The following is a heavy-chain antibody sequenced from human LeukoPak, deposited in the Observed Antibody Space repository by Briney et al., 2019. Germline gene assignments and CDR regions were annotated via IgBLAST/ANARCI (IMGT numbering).Heavy chain of an antibody. CDR1: GYTFTGDY. J-gene: IGHJ4*02. D-gene: IGHD5-24*01. CDR3: ARGRDGYNDFGYFDY. V-gene: IGHV1-2*02. Sequence: ASVKVSCKASGYTFTGDYMHWVRQAPGQGLEWMGWINPNSGGTNYAQKFQGRVTMTRDTSISTAYMELSRLRSDDTAVYYCARGRDGYNDFGYFDYWGQGTLVTVSS. CDR2: INPNSGGT.